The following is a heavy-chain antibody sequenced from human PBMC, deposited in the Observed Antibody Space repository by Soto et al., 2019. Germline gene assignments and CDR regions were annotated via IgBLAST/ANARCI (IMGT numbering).Heavy chain of an antibody. Sequence: QVQLVESGGGVVQPGRSLRLSCAASGFTFSSYGMHWVRQAPGKGLEWVAVIWYDGSNKYYADSVKGRFTISRDNSKNTRYLQRNSLSAEDTAVYYCARDGLYCSGGSWYPGVDFWGQGTLVTVSS. CDR3: ARDGLYCSGGSWYPGVDF. D-gene: IGHD2-15*01. J-gene: IGHJ4*02. V-gene: IGHV3-33*01. CDR1: GFTFSSYG. CDR2: IWYDGSNK.